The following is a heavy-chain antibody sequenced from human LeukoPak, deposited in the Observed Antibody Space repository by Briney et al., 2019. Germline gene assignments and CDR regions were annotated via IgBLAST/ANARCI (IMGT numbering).Heavy chain of an antibody. CDR3: AKNGVWSLRHFDY. CDR1: GFTFSSYW. J-gene: IGHJ4*02. V-gene: IGHV3-23*01. Sequence: GGSLRLSCAASGFTFSSYWMSWVRQAPGKGLEWVSTISGSGISTYYADSVKGRFTISRDNSKNTLYLQMNSLRAEDTAEYYCAKNGVWSLRHFDYWGQGTLVTVSS. D-gene: IGHD3-10*01. CDR2: ISGSGIST.